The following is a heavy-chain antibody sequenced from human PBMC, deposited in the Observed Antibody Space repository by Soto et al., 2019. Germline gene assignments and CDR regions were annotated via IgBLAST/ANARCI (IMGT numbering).Heavy chain of an antibody. CDR2: INPNSGGT. V-gene: IGHV1-2*02. J-gene: IGHJ6*02. Sequence: QVQLVQSGAEVKKPGASVKVYCKASGYTFSGYYMHWVRQAPGQGLEWMGWINPNSGGTNYAQKFQGRVTMTRDTSISTAYMELSTLRSDDTAVYYCARVVVPAAPSYGMDVWGQGTTVTVSS. CDR3: ARVVVPAAPSYGMDV. D-gene: IGHD2-2*01. CDR1: GYTFSGYY.